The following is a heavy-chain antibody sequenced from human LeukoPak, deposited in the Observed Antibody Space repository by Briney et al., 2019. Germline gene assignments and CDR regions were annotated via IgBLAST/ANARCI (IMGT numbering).Heavy chain of an antibody. J-gene: IGHJ4*02. CDR2: IYYDGST. CDR3: VRQPAVAGSYFDY. Sequence: SQTLSLTCTVSGGSISSGGYYWSWIRQHPGKGLEWIGYIYYDGSTYYNPSLKSRVTISVDTSKNQFSLKLGSVTAADTAVYYCVRQPAVAGSYFDYWGQETLVTVSS. D-gene: IGHD6-19*01. CDR1: GGSISSGGYY. V-gene: IGHV4-31*03.